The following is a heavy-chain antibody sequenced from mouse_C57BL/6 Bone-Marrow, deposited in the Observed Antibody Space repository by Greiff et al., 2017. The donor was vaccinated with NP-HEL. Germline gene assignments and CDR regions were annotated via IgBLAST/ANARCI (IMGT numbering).Heavy chain of an antibody. CDR2: IDPSDSYP. Sequence: QVQLQQPGAELVRPGTSVKLSCKASGYTFTSYWMHWVKQRPGQGLEWIGVIDPSDSYPNYNQKFKGKATLTVDTSSSTAYMQLSSLTSEDSAVYDCARRGLSLERFAYWGQGTLVTVSA. D-gene: IGHD2-4*01. CDR3: ARRGLSLERFAY. J-gene: IGHJ3*01. V-gene: IGHV1-59*01. CDR1: GYTFTSYW.